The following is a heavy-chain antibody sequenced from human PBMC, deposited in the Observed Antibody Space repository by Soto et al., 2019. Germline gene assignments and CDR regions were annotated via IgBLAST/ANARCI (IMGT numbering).Heavy chain of an antibody. D-gene: IGHD2-2*01. V-gene: IGHV3-48*03. Sequence: QPGGSLRLSCAASGFTFSSYEMNWVRQAPGKGLEWVSYISSSGSTIYYADSVKGRFTISRDNAKNSLYLQMNSLRAEDTAVYYWAREGGETTDCSSASSTTIDVRGQGTTVTVSS. CDR3: AREGGETTDCSSASSTTIDV. J-gene: IGHJ6*02. CDR1: GFTFSSYE. CDR2: ISSSGSTI.